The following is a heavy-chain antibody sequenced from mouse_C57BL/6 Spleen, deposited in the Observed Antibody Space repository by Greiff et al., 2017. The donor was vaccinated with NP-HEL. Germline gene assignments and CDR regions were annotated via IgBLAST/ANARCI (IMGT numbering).Heavy chain of an antibody. CDR3: ARWGGNYNAMDY. Sequence: QVQLQQSGAELVKPGASVKLSCKASGYTFTSYWMQWVKQRPGQGLEWIGEIDPSDSYTNYNQKFKGKATLTVDTSSSTAYMQLSSLTSEDSAVYYCARWGGNYNAMDYWGQGTSVTVSS. V-gene: IGHV1-50*01. D-gene: IGHD2-1*01. J-gene: IGHJ4*01. CDR1: GYTFTSYW. CDR2: IDPSDSYT.